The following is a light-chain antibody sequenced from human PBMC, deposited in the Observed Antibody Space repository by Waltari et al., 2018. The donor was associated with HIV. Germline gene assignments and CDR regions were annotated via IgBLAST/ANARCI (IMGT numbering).Light chain of an antibody. CDR3: QAWDSSTEV. CDR2: QED. CDR1: KLGDKY. J-gene: IGLJ2*01. Sequence: SDELTQPPSVSVSPGQTASITCSGDKLGDKYVGWYQQKPGQSPVVVIYQEDKRPSGIPERCSGSNAGNTATLTIGGTQAMDEADYYCQAWDSSTEVFGGGTKLTV. V-gene: IGLV3-1*01.